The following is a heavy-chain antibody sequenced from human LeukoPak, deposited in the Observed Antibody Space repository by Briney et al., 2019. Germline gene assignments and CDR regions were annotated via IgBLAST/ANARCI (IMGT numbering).Heavy chain of an antibody. CDR2: IWYDGSNK. Sequence: PGGSLRLSCAASGFTFSSYGMHWVRQAPGKGLEWGAVIWYDGSNKYYADSVKGRFTISRDNSKNTLYLQMNSLRAEDTAVYYCARDLVDYGSGSMVDYWGQGTLVTVSS. CDR1: GFTFSSYG. D-gene: IGHD3-10*01. J-gene: IGHJ4*02. V-gene: IGHV3-33*01. CDR3: ARDLVDYGSGSMVDY.